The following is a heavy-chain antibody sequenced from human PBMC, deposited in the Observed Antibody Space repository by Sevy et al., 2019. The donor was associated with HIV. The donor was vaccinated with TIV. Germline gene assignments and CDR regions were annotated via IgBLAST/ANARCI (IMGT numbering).Heavy chain of an antibody. CDR3: ARDNDLGAMDV. CDR2: ISYDGSNK. Sequence: GGSLRLSCAASGFTFSSYAMHWVRQAPGKGLEWEAVISYDGSNKYYADSVKGRFTISRDNSKNTLYLQMNSLRAEDTAVYYCARDNDLGAMDVWGQGTTVTVSS. V-gene: IGHV3-30-3*01. D-gene: IGHD3-3*01. J-gene: IGHJ6*02. CDR1: GFTFSSYA.